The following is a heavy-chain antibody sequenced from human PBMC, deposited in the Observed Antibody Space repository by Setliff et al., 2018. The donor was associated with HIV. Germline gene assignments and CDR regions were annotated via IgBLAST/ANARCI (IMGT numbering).Heavy chain of an antibody. CDR3: AKDVARRLAAIGRRGFFDS. D-gene: IGHD6-13*01. J-gene: IGHJ4*02. CDR2: IRFDGSNQ. V-gene: IGHV3-30*02. Sequence: GGSLRLSCAASGFTFSSYSMNWVRQTPGKGLEWVAFIRFDGSNQYYADSVKGRFTISRDNSRNTLYLQMHSLTPEDTTVYYCAKDVARRLAAIGRRGFFDSWGQGTLVTVSS. CDR1: GFTFSSYS.